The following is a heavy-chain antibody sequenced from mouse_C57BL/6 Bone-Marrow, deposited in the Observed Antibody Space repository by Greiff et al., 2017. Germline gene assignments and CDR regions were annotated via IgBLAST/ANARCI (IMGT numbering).Heavy chain of an antibody. CDR1: GFNIKDDY. J-gene: IGHJ3*01. CDR2: IDPENGDT. V-gene: IGHV14-4*01. CDR3: TQTRGWFAY. Sequence: EVQGVESGAELVRPGASVKLSCTASGFNIKDDYMHWVKQRPEQGLEWIGWIDPENGDTEYASKFQGKATITADTSSNTAYLQLSSLTSEDTAVYYCTQTRGWFAYWGQGTLVTVSA.